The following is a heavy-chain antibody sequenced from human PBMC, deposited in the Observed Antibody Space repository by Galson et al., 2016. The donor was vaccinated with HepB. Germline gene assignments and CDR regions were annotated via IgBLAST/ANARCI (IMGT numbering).Heavy chain of an antibody. J-gene: IGHJ4*02. CDR3: GKHGGFDY. Sequence: SLRLSCAASGFSFSTSGMSWVRQTPGRGLEWVSGIPAGGGTTHYADSVKGRFTISRDNSNNTLYLYMHSLRAGDTAVYYCGKHGGFDYWGQGALVTGSS. CDR2: IPAGGGTT. V-gene: IGHV3-23*01. CDR1: GFSFSTSG. D-gene: IGHD3-16*01.